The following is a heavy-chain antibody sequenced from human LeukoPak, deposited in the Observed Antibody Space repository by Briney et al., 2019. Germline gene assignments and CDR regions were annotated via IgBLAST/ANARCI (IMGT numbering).Heavy chain of an antibody. V-gene: IGHV3-30*18. Sequence: PGRSLRLSCAASGFTFSSYGMHWVRQAPGKGLEWVAVISYDGSNKYYADSVKGRFTISRDNSKNTLYLQMHSLRAEDTAVYYCAKATGIAVNFYYGMDVWGKGTTVTVSS. CDR1: GFTFSSYG. D-gene: IGHD6-19*01. CDR3: AKATGIAVNFYYGMDV. CDR2: ISYDGSNK. J-gene: IGHJ6*04.